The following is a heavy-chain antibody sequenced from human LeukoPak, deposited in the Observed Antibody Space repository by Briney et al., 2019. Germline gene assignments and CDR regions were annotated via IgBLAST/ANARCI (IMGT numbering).Heavy chain of an antibody. CDR3: ARGARPATEGGNWFDP. D-gene: IGHD4-17*01. J-gene: IGHJ5*02. CDR2: IIPILGIA. Sequence: EASVKVSCKASGGTFSSYAISWVRQAPGQGLEWMGRIIPILGIANYAQKFQGRVTITADKSTSTAYMELSSLRSEGTAVYYCARGARPATEGGNWFDPWGQGTLVTVSS. V-gene: IGHV1-69*04. CDR1: GGTFSSYA.